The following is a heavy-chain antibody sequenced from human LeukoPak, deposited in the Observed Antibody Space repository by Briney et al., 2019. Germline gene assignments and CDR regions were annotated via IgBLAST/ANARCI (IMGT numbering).Heavy chain of an antibody. Sequence: RGSLRLSCAASGFTFSNYWMHWVRQAPGKGLVWVSRIKSDGSSTSYADSVKGRFTISRDNSNNTLFLHLNSLRGEDTAVYYCTRNSGWYGLSWGQGTLVTVSS. V-gene: IGHV3-74*01. J-gene: IGHJ1*01. CDR3: TRNSGWYGLS. D-gene: IGHD6-19*01. CDR2: IKSDGSST. CDR1: GFTFSNYW.